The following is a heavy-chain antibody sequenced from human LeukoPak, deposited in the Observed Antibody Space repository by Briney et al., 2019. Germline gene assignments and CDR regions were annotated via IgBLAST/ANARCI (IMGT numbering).Heavy chain of an antibody. D-gene: IGHD5-12*01. CDR3: ARMGGYGRWLRPGAVGY. J-gene: IGHJ4*02. V-gene: IGHV4-34*01. CDR2: INHSGST. CDR1: GGSFSGYY. Sequence: KPSETLSLPCAFYGGSFSGYYWSWIRQPPGKGLEWIGEINHSGSTNYNPSLKSRVTISVDTSKNQFSLKLSSVTAADTAVYYCARMGGYGRWLRPGAVGYWGQGTLVTVSS.